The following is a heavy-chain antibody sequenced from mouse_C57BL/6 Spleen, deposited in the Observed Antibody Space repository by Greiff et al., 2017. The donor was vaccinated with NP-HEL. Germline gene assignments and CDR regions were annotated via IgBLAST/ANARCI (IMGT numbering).Heavy chain of an antibody. CDR3: AREGGLRRGDYYAMDY. D-gene: IGHD2-2*01. J-gene: IGHJ4*01. Sequence: QVQLQQPGAELVRPGSSVKLSCKASGYTFTSYWMHWVKQRPIQGLEWIGNIDPSDSETHYNQKFKDKATLTVDKSSSTAYMQLSSLTSEDSAVYYCAREGGLRRGDYYAMDYWGQGTSVTVSS. CDR1: GYTFTSYW. V-gene: IGHV1-52*01. CDR2: IDPSDSET.